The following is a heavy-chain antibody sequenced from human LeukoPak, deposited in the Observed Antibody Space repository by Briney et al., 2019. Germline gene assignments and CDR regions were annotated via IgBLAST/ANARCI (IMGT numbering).Heavy chain of an antibody. D-gene: IGHD3-10*01. CDR1: GCTFTNYA. J-gene: IGHJ4*02. CDR2: SNTNTGYP. CDR3: AREYIDPPLGDYDSGSYIDY. V-gene: IGHV7-4-1*02. Sequence: GSVKASRKASGCTFTNYAMNWVRQAPGQGLEWMGWSNTNTGYPTYAPGFTGRFVFALDTSVSTAYLQSSRLTAEDTAVYYCAREYIDPPLGDYDSGSYIDYWGLGTLVTVSS.